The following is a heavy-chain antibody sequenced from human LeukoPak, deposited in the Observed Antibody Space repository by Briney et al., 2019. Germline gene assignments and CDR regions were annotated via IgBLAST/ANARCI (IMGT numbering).Heavy chain of an antibody. V-gene: IGHV4-39*01. J-gene: IGHJ4*02. CDR3: ARQRCTSTSCQFDY. CDR2: INYSGST. D-gene: IGHD2-2*01. CDR1: GGSISSSSYY. Sequence: SETLSLTCTVSGGSISSSSYYWGWIRQPPGKGLEWIGSINYSGSTYYNPSLKSRVTISVDTSKNQFSLKLSSVTAADTAVYYCARQRCTSTSCQFDYWGQGTLVTVCS.